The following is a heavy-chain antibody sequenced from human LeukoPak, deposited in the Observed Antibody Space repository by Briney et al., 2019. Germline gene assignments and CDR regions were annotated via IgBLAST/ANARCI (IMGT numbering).Heavy chain of an antibody. CDR3: ARPRYSNNWYYFDY. CDR2: IYPGDSDA. CDR1: GYSFTSYW. Sequence: GESLKISCKGSGYSFTSYWIGWVRQMPGKGLEWMGIIYPGDSDARYSPSFQGQVTISADKSISTAYLQWSSLKASDTAIYYCARPRYSNNWYYFDYWGQGTLVTVSS. V-gene: IGHV5-51*01. D-gene: IGHD6-13*01. J-gene: IGHJ4*02.